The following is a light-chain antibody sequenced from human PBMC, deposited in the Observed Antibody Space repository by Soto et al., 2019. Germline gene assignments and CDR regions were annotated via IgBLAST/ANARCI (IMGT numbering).Light chain of an antibody. J-gene: IGKJ2*01. Sequence: EIVWTQSPATLYLSPGERATLSCRASQRVSSSYLAWYQQKPGQAPRLLIYGASSRATGIPDRFSCSGSGTDFTLTISRLEPEDFAVYYCQQYGSSPPYTFGQGTKLQIK. CDR3: QQYGSSPPYT. CDR2: GAS. V-gene: IGKV3-20*01. CDR1: QRVSSSY.